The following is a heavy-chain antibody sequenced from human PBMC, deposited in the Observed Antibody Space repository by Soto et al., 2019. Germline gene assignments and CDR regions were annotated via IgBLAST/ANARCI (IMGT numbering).Heavy chain of an antibody. CDR1: GYTFTSYA. V-gene: IGHV1-18*01. D-gene: IGHD2-21*01. Sequence: QVQLVQSGAEVKKPGASVKVSCKASGYTFTSYAISWVRQAPGQGLEWMGWISAYNGNTNYAQKLKGRVTMTTDTSTRTAYMELRRLRSDDTAVYYCARDLNSGAVDYWGQGTLVTVSS. CDR2: ISAYNGNT. CDR3: ARDLNSGAVDY. J-gene: IGHJ4*02.